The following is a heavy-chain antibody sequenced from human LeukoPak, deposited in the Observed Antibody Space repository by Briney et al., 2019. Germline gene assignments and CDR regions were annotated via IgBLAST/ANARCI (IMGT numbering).Heavy chain of an antibody. CDR3: AKGEVVPATIYDY. D-gene: IGHD2-2*02. Sequence: PGGSLRLSCAASGFTFSSYAMSWVRQAPGKGLEWVSGFSGGDGSTSYADSMKGRFTISRDNSKNTLYLQMNSLRAEDTAVYYCAKGEVVPATIYDYWGQGTLVTVSS. V-gene: IGHV3-23*01. CDR1: GFTFSSYA. CDR2: FSGGDGST. J-gene: IGHJ4*02.